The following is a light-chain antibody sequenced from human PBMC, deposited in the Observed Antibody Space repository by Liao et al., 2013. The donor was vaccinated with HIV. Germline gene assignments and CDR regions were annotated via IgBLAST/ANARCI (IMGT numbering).Light chain of an antibody. Sequence: SYDLTQSPSVSVSPGQTASITCSGDRLGDKYASWYQQRPGRSPVLVIYQDNKRPSGIPERFSGSNSGNTATLTISGTQATDEAVYYCQAWGSNTVVFGDGTKLTIL. V-gene: IGLV3-1*01. CDR3: QAWGSNTVV. CDR1: RLGDKY. CDR2: QDN. J-gene: IGLJ2*01.